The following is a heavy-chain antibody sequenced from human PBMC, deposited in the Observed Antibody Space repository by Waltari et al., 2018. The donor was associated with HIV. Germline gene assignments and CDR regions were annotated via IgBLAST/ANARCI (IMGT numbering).Heavy chain of an antibody. CDR2: IYTSGST. CDR1: GGSINSYY. CDR3: EIRSGSYNDY. J-gene: IGHJ4*02. Sequence: QVQLQESGPGLVKSSETLSLTCTVPGGSINSYYWNWVRQPAGQGLEWIGRIYTSGSTNYNPSLKSRVTMSLDTSKNQFSLKLSSVTAADTAVYYCEIRSGSYNDYWGQGTLVTVSS. D-gene: IGHD3-10*01. V-gene: IGHV4-4*07.